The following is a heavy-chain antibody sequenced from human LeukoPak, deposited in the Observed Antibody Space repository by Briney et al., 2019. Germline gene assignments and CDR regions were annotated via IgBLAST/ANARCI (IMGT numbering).Heavy chain of an antibody. V-gene: IGHV3-15*01. CDR1: GFTFSNAW. Sequence: PGGSLRLSCAASGFTFSNAWMSWVRQAPGKGLEWVGRIKSKTDGGTTDYAAPVKGRFTISRDNSKNTLYLQMNSLRAEDTAVYYCARLRRELWGLSFDDWGQGTRVTVSS. CDR2: IKSKTDGGTT. J-gene: IGHJ4*02. CDR3: ARLRRELWGLSFDD. D-gene: IGHD1-7*01.